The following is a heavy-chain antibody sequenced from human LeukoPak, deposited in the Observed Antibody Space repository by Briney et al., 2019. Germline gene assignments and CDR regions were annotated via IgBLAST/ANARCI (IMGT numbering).Heavy chain of an antibody. CDR1: GGSISSYY. CDR2: IHTSGST. Sequence: SETLSLTCTVSGGSISSYYWSWIRQPAGKGLEWIGRIHTSGSTNYNPSLKSRVTMSVDTSKNQFSLKLSSATAADTAVYYCARDFGLLDAFDIWGQGTMVTVSS. J-gene: IGHJ3*02. V-gene: IGHV4-4*07. CDR3: ARDFGLLDAFDI. D-gene: IGHD1-26*01.